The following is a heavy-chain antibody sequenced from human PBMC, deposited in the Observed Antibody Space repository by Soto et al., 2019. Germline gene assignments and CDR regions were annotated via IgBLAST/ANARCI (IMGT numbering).Heavy chain of an antibody. J-gene: IGHJ4*02. Sequence: ASVKVSCKTSGYTFAAYYIHWIRQAPGQGLEWMGWINPTSGGTVYAQNLQDRVTMTRDTSISTAYMELRRLNSDDTAVYYCARDPDYGDYWGYFFDSWGQGTPVTVSS. D-gene: IGHD4-17*01. CDR2: INPTSGGT. CDR3: ARDPDYGDYWGYFFDS. CDR1: GYTFAAYY. V-gene: IGHV1-2*02.